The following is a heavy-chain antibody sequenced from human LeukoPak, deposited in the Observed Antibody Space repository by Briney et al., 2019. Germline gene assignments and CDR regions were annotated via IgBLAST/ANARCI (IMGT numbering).Heavy chain of an antibody. Sequence: GGSLRLSCAASGFTFSSYSMNWVRQAPGKGLEWVSAIYSGGSTYYADSVKGRFTISRDNSKNTLYLQMNSLRAEDTAVYYCAGYYYDSSGPGAFDIWGQGTMVTVSS. J-gene: IGHJ3*02. CDR3: AGYYYDSSGPGAFDI. V-gene: IGHV3-66*01. CDR2: IYSGGST. D-gene: IGHD3-22*01. CDR1: GFTFSSYS.